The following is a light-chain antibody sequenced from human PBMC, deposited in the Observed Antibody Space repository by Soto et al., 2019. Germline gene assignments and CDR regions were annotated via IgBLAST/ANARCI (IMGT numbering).Light chain of an antibody. Sequence: EIVLTQSPGTLSLSPGERATLSCRASQSVSSNYLAWYQQKPCQAPRVLIYVASSRATGIPDWFSGSGSATDFSLTISRLQPEDLALYYCQQYGSSPFTFGQGTRPEIK. V-gene: IGKV3-20*01. J-gene: IGKJ5*01. CDR1: QSVSSNY. CDR2: VAS. CDR3: QQYGSSPFT.